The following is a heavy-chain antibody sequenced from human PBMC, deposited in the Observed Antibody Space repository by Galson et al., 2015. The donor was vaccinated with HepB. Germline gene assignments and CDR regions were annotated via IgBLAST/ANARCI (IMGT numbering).Heavy chain of an antibody. CDR1: GGTFSSYA. D-gene: IGHD5-24*01. J-gene: IGHJ4*02. V-gene: IGHV1-69*13. CDR3: ARDWDGDGYKGVYFDY. CDR2: IIPIFGTA. Sequence: SVKVSCKASGGTFSSYAISWVRQAPGQGLEWMGGIIPIFGTANYAQKFQGRVTITADESTSTAYMELSSLRSEDTAVYYCARDWDGDGYKGVYFDYWGQGTLVTVSS.